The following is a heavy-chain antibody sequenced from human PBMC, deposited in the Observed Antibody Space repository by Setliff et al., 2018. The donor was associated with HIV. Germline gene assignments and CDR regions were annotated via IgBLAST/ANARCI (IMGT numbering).Heavy chain of an antibody. J-gene: IGHJ3*02. CDR3: ARDVDYYDSSGYTNAFDI. CDR1: GYTFTSYG. V-gene: IGHV1-18*01. Sequence: ASVKVSCKASGYTFTSYGISWVRQAPGQGLEWMGWISAYNGNTNYAQKLQGRVTMTTDTSTSTACMELRSLRSDDTAVYYCARDVDYYDSSGYTNAFDIWGQGTMVTVSS. D-gene: IGHD3-22*01. CDR2: ISAYNGNT.